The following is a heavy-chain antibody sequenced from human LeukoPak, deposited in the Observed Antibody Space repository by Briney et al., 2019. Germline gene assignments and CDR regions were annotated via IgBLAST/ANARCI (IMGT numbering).Heavy chain of an antibody. CDR2: FDPEDGET. D-gene: IGHD3-22*01. Sequence: ASVKVSCKVSGYTLTELSMHWVRQAPGKGLEWMGGFDPEDGETIYAQKFQGRVTMTEDTSTDTAYMELSSLRSEDTAVYYCATEGYYYDSSGPYYFDYWGQGTLGTGSS. CDR1: GYTLTELS. CDR3: ATEGYYYDSSGPYYFDY. V-gene: IGHV1-24*01. J-gene: IGHJ4*02.